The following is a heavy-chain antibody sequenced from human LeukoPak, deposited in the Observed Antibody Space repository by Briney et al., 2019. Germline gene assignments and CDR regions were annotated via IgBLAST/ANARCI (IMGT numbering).Heavy chain of an antibody. CDR3: ARDNRGWQGIAARPKRSDYYYMDV. J-gene: IGHJ6*03. CDR2: MSYDGSNK. CDR1: GFTFSNYA. Sequence: GRSLRLSCVASGFTFSNYAMHWVRQAPDKGLEWVAVMSYDGSNKYYADSVKGRFTTSRDNAKNSLYLQMNSLRAEDTAVYYCARDNRGWQGIAARPKRSDYYYMDVWGKGTTVTVSS. D-gene: IGHD6-6*01. V-gene: IGHV3-30*04.